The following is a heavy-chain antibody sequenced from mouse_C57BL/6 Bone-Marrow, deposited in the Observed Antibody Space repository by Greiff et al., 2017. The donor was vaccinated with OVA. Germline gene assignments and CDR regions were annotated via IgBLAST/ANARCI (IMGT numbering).Heavy chain of an antibody. CDR1: GFTFTNYY. CDR2: IRNKPNGSTT. J-gene: IGHJ2*01. V-gene: IGHV7-3*01. Sequence: EVKLQESGGGLVQPGDSLSLSCAASGFTFTNYYMSWVRQPPGKALEWLAFIRNKPNGSTTEYSASVKGRFTISRDNSQSILYLQMNALRAEHSATSYCARYKGRVAVDYFDYWGQGTALTVSS. CDR3: ARYKGRVAVDYFDY. D-gene: IGHD1-1*01.